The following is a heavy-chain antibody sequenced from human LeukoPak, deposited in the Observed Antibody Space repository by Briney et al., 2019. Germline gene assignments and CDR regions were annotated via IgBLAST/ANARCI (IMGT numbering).Heavy chain of an antibody. D-gene: IGHD4-23*01. CDR1: GFIFSTYT. CDR2: VSGNGYSAEAT. V-gene: IGHV3-23*01. J-gene: IGHJ4*01. Sequence: GGSLRLSCAASGFIFSTYTMSWVRQAPGKGLEWVSSVSGNGYSAEATYCADSVKGRFSISRDDSKNTMYLEMTSLRVEDTALYFCAKRGGNSRGTYFDYWDHGILVTVSA. CDR3: AKRGGNSRGTYFDY.